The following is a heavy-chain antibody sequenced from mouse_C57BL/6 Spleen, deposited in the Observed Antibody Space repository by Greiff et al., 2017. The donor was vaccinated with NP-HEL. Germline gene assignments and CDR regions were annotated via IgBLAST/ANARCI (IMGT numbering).Heavy chain of an antibody. CDR2: INPSNGGT. CDR3: ARSSFYYGLFDY. Sequence: VQLQQSGTELVKPGASVKLSCKASGYTFTSYWMHWVKQRPGQGLEWIGNINPSNGGTNYNEKFKSKATLTVDKSSSTAYMQLSSLTSEDSAVYYCARSSFYYGLFDYWGQGTTLTVSS. V-gene: IGHV1-53*01. J-gene: IGHJ2*01. D-gene: IGHD2-1*01. CDR1: GYTFTSYW.